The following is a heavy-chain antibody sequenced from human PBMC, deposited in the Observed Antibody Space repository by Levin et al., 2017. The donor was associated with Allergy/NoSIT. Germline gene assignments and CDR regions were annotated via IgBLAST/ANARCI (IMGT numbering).Heavy chain of an antibody. CDR1: GGSISSYY. D-gene: IGHD3-3*01. CDR2: IYYSGST. J-gene: IGHJ4*02. CDR3: ARHGVSAYWSGYYYYFDY. Sequence: PSETLSLTCTVSGGSISSYYWSWIRQPPGKGLEWIGYIYYSGSTNYNPSLKSRVTISVDTSKNQFSLKLSSVTAADTAVYYCARHGVSAYWSGYYYYFDYWGQGTLVTVSS. V-gene: IGHV4-59*08.